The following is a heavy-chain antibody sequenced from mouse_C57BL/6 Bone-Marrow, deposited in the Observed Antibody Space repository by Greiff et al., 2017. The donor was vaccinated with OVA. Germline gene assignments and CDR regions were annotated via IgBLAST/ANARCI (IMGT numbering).Heavy chain of an antibody. Sequence: VQVVESGPELVKPGASVKISCKASGYAFSSSWMNWVKQRPGKGLEWIGRIYPGDGDTNYNGKFKGKATLTADKSSSTAYMQLSSLTSEDSAVYFCARGGTVVADWYFDVWGTGTTVTVSS. CDR1: GYAFSSSW. CDR3: ARGGTVVADWYFDV. V-gene: IGHV1-82*01. D-gene: IGHD1-1*01. CDR2: IYPGDGDT. J-gene: IGHJ1*03.